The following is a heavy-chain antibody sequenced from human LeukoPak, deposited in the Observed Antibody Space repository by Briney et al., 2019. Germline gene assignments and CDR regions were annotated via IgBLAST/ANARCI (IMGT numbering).Heavy chain of an antibody. CDR1: GFTFSSYS. Sequence: GRSLRLSCAASGFTFSSYSMNWVRQAPGKGLAWVSSISSSRTYTNYADSVRGRFTISRDNSKNSLYLQMNNLRTKATALYYYPRSLTAAAGNLGYWGQGTLITVSS. CDR2: ISSSRTYT. V-gene: IGHV3-21*01. D-gene: IGHD6-13*01. CDR3: PRSLTAAAGNLGY. J-gene: IGHJ4*02.